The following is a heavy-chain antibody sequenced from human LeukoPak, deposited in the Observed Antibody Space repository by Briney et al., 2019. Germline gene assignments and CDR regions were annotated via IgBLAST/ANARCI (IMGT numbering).Heavy chain of an antibody. CDR1: GYTFTGYY. D-gene: IGHD3-22*01. J-gene: IGHJ4*02. Sequence: GASVKVSCKASGYTFTGYYMHWVRQAPGQGLEWMGRINPNSGGTNYAQKFQGRVTMTRDTSISTAYMELSRLRSDDTAVYYCARVRYYDSSGLFDYWGQGTLVTVSS. V-gene: IGHV1-2*06. CDR3: ARVRYYDSSGLFDY. CDR2: INPNSGGT.